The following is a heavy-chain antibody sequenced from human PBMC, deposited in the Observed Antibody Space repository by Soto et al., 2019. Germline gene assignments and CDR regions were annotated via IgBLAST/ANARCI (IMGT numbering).Heavy chain of an antibody. D-gene: IGHD6-13*01. J-gene: IGHJ6*03. CDR2: INHIGST. V-gene: IGHV4-34*01. CDR3: ARGSPGGSGTPYYYYMGV. Sequence: QVQLQQWGAGLLKPSETLSLTCAVYGGSFSGYYWSWIRQPPGQGLEWIGEINHIGSTNSNPSLKSRVTISVNTSKNQLSLKLSSVTAADTAVYYCARGSPGGSGTPYYYYMGVWGKGTTVTGSS. CDR1: GGSFSGYY.